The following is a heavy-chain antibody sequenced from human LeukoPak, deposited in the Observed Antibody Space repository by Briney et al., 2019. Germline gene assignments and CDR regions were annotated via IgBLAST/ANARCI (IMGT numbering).Heavy chain of an antibody. CDR1: GYNFIGHG. CDR2: ITAYNGNT. J-gene: IGHJ6*03. V-gene: IGHV1-18*01. D-gene: IGHD2-15*01. Sequence: APVKVSCKASGYNFIGHGISWVRQAPGQGLEWMGWITAYNGNTNYAQNFQGRVTMTTDTSTNTAYMELRSLRSDDTAVYYCARVSAFSGGSCCYLYCYNYYMDVWGKGTTVTVFS. CDR3: ARVSAFSGGSCCYLYCYNYYMDV.